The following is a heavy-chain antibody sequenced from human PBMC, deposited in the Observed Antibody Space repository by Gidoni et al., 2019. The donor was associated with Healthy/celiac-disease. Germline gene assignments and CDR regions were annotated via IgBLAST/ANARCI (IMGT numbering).Heavy chain of an antibody. Sequence: EVQLVESGGGLVQPGGSRKLSCAASGFTFSGSAMHWVRQASGHGLEWVGRIRSKANSYATAYAASVKGRFTISRDDSKNTAYLQMNSLKTEDTAVYYCTRRVGLYGMDVWGQGTTVTVSS. D-gene: IGHD1-26*01. CDR1: GFTFSGSA. CDR2: IRSKANSYAT. V-gene: IGHV3-73*01. J-gene: IGHJ6*02. CDR3: TRRVGLYGMDV.